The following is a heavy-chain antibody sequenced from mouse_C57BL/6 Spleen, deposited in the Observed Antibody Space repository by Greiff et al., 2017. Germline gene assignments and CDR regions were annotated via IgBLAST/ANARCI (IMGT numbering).Heavy chain of an antibody. CDR2: INPSSGYP. CDR3: AKYGSRGYFDD. J-gene: IGHJ2*01. D-gene: IGHD1-1*01. V-gene: IGHV1-7*01. Sequence: QVQLQQSGADLAQPGASVTLSCTASGYTFTSYWMHWVHQRPGQGLEWIGDINPSSGYPKYNQKFKDKATLTADKSSSTAYMQLNSLTYEDTAVYYCAKYGSRGYFDDWGQGTTLTVSS. CDR1: GYTFTSYW.